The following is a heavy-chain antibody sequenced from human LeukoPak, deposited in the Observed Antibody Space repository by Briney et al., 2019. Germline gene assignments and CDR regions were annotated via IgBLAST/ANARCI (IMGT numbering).Heavy chain of an antibody. CDR3: ARGSEVKLLWFGELVYPPQNWFDP. J-gene: IGHJ5*02. V-gene: IGHV4-34*01. D-gene: IGHD3-10*01. CDR1: GGSFSGYY. Sequence: SETLSLTCAVYGGSFSGYYWSWIRQPPGKGLEWIGEINHSGSTNYNPSLKSRVTISVDTSKNQFSLQLSSVTAADTAVYYCARGSEVKLLWFGELVYPPQNWFDPWGQGTLVTVSS. CDR2: INHSGST.